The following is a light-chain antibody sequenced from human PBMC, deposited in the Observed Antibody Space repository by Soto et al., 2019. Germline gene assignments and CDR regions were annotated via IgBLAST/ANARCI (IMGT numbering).Light chain of an antibody. V-gene: IGKV4-1*01. CDR1: QSVFFSSYNNDF. J-gene: IGKJ4*01. CDR2: WAS. Sequence: DIVMTQSPDSLAVSLGERATINCKSSQSVFFSSYNNDFLAWYQQKPGQPPKLLIYWASTPEAGVPDRFSGSGSGTDFTLNISSLQAEDVAVYYCQQYCSTPLTFGGGTKVEIK. CDR3: QQYCSTPLT.